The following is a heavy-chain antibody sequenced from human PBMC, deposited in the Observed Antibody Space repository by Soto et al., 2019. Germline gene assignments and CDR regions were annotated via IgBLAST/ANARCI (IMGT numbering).Heavy chain of an antibody. V-gene: IGHV1-18*01. CDR3: ARWPRGAAAAGKFYYYGMDV. CDR1: GYTFTSYG. Sequence: ASVKVSCKASGYTFTSYGISWVRQAPGQGLEWMGWISAYNGNTNYAQKLQGRVTMTTDTSTSTAYMELRSLRSDDTAVYYCARWPRGAAAAGKFYYYGMDVWGQGTTVTVSS. D-gene: IGHD6-13*01. J-gene: IGHJ6*02. CDR2: ISAYNGNT.